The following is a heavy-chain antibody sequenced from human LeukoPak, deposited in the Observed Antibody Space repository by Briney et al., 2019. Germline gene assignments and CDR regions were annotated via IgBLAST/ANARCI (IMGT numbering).Heavy chain of an antibody. CDR2: INHSGST. D-gene: IGHD6-6*01. J-gene: IGHJ6*02. V-gene: IGHV4-34*01. CDR3: ARGIAARPAFYYYYGMDV. CDR1: GGSFSGYY. Sequence: SETLSLTCAVYGGSFSGYYWSWIRQPPGKGLEWIGEINHSGSTNYNPSLKSRVTISVDTSKNQFSLKLSSVTAADTAVYYCARGIAARPAFYYYYGMDVRGQGTTVTVSS.